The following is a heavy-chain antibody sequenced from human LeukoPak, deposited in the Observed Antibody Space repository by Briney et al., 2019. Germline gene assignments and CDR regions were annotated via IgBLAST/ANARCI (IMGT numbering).Heavy chain of an antibody. CDR3: AIVGDSQGGY. V-gene: IGHV4-61*01. J-gene: IGHJ4*02. Sequence: SETLSLTCSVSGGPVSSGSYYWIWIRQPPGKGLEWIGYIHNTGSTNYNPSLKSRVTISVDTSKNQISLNLSSVTAADTAVYYCAIVGDSQGGYWGQATIVTVSS. CDR2: IHNTGST. CDR1: GGPVSSGSYY. D-gene: IGHD2-15*01.